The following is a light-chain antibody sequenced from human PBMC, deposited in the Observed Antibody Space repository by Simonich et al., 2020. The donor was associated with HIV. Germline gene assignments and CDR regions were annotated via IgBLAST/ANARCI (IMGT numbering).Light chain of an antibody. CDR2: KVS. Sequence: DIVMTQSPLSLPVTLGQPASISCRSGQSLVHSDGNTYLNWYHQRPGQSPRRLIYKVSNRDSGVPDRFSGSGSDTDFTLKISRVEAEDVGIYYCMQGTLWWTFGQGTKVEIK. J-gene: IGKJ1*01. V-gene: IGKV2-30*02. CDR3: MQGTLWWT. CDR1: QSLVHSDGNTY.